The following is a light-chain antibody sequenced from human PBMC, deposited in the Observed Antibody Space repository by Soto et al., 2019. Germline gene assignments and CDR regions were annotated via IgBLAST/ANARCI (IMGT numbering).Light chain of an antibody. CDR1: QSVSSY. CDR3: QQPSNWPYT. CDR2: DAS. V-gene: IGKV3-11*01. J-gene: IGKJ2*01. Sequence: EIVLTQSPATLSFSPGERATLSCRASQSVSSYLAWYQQKPGQAPRLLIYDASNRATGIPARFSCSGSGPYFALTASSGASEDFAVYYCQQPSNWPYTFAQGTKLELK.